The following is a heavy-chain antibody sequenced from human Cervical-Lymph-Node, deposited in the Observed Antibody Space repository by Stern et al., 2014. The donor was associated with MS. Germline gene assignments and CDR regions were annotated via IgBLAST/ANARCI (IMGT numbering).Heavy chain of an antibody. Sequence: VQLVESGAEVKKPGASVKVSCKASGYTFTSYYMHWGRQAPGQGLEWMGIINPRGGSTSYAQKFQGRVTMTRDTSTSTVYMELSSLRSEDTAVYYCARGRSNYYGMDVWGQGTTVTVSS. D-gene: IGHD3-3*01. CDR3: ARGRSNYYGMDV. CDR2: INPRGGST. V-gene: IGHV1-46*01. CDR1: GYTFTSYY. J-gene: IGHJ6*02.